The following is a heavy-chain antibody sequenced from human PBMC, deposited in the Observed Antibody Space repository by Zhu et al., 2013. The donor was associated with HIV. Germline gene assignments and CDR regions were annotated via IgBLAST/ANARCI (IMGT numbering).Heavy chain of an antibody. CDR3: ARALLRPNQQWLAHPSIYYYMDV. Sequence: QVQLQQWGAGLLKPSETLSLTCAVYGGSLSGYYWSWIRQPPGKGLEWIGEINHSGSTNYNPSLKSRVTISVDTSKNQFSLKLSSVTAADTAVYYCARALLRPNQQWLAHPSIYYYMDVWGKGTTVTVSS. V-gene: IGHV4-34*01. CDR2: INHSGST. J-gene: IGHJ6*03. D-gene: IGHD6-19*01. CDR1: GGSLSGYY.